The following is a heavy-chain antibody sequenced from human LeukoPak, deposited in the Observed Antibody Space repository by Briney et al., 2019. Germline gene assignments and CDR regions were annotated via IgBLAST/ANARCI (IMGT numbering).Heavy chain of an antibody. V-gene: IGHV3-49*04. D-gene: IGHD3-9*01. CDR2: IRSKAYGGTT. J-gene: IGHJ4*02. Sequence: GGSLRLSCTASGCTFGDYAMSWVRQAPGKGLEWVGFIRSKAYGGTTEYAASVKGRFTISRDDSKSIAYLQMNSLKTEDTAVYYCTRGGILMPWGFDYWGQGTLVTVSS. CDR3: TRGGILMPWGFDY. CDR1: GCTFGDYA.